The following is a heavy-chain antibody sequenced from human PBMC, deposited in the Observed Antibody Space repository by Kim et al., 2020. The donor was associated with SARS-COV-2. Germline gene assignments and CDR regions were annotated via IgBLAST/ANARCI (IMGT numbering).Heavy chain of an antibody. Sequence: GGSLRLSCAASGFTFSSYAMSWVRQAPGKGLEWVSAISGSGGSTYYADSVKGRFTISRDNSKNTLYLQMNSLRAEDTAVYYCAKMYYYGSGSYWGDAFDIWGQGTMVTVSS. CDR2: ISGSGGST. CDR1: GFTFSSYA. D-gene: IGHD3-10*01. CDR3: AKMYYYGSGSYWGDAFDI. J-gene: IGHJ3*02. V-gene: IGHV3-23*01.